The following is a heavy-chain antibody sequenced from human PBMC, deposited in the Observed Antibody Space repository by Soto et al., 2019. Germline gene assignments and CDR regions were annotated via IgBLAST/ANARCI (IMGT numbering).Heavy chain of an antibody. J-gene: IGHJ6*02. CDR2: IYHRGST. CDR3: ARDPQSKYYDFWSGYHYGMDV. CDR1: GDSISSSRYY. D-gene: IGHD3-3*01. Sequence: SETLSLTCTVSGDSISSSRYYWGWVRQPPGKGLEWIGSIYHRGSTYYSPSLKSRVTISVDTSKNQFSLKLSSVTAADTAVYYCARDPQSKYYDFWSGYHYGMDVWGQGTTVTVSS. V-gene: IGHV4-39*02.